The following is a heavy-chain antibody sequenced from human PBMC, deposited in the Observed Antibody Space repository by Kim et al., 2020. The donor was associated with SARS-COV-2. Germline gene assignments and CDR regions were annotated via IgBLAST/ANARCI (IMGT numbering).Heavy chain of an antibody. J-gene: IGHJ4*02. CDR1: GFTFSNYA. CDR3: AKYVSVSGTPVDF. CDR2: ISDRGINT. Sequence: GGSLRLSCAASGFTFSNYAMSWVRQAPGKGLEWVSAISDRGINTYYADSVKGRFTISRDNSKNTLYLQMNSLRAEDTAMFYCAKYVSVSGTPVDFWGQGT. D-gene: IGHD6-19*01. V-gene: IGHV3-23*01.